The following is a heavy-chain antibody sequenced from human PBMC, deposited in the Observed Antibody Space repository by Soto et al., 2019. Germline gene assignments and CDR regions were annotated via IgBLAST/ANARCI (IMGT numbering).Heavy chain of an antibody. J-gene: IGHJ4*02. CDR1: GGTFSSYA. Sequence: VKVSCKASGGTFSSYAISWVRQAPGQGLEWMGGIIPIFGTANYAQKFQGRVTITADESTSTAYMELSSLRSEDTAVYYCAREDTAMVSLGYYFDYWGQGTLVTVSS. CDR3: AREDTAMVSLGYYFDY. D-gene: IGHD5-18*01. CDR2: IIPIFGTA. V-gene: IGHV1-69*13.